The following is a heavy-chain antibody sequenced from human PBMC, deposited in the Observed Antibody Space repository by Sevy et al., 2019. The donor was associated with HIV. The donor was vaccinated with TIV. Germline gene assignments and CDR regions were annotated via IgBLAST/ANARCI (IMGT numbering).Heavy chain of an antibody. CDR3: ASGADLPLDGFNF. D-gene: IGHD1-26*01. Sequence: GESLKISCQGSGYRFSNNWVAWVRQKPGKGLEWMGMIYPGNSDTRYSPSFQGQVIISADKSISTAYVQWRSLKASYTAMYYCASGADLPLDGFNFWGQGTMVTVSS. CDR2: IYPGNSDT. J-gene: IGHJ3*01. CDR1: GYRFSNNW. V-gene: IGHV5-51*01.